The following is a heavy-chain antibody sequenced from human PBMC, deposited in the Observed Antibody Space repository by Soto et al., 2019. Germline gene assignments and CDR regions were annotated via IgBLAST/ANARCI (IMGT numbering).Heavy chain of an antibody. D-gene: IGHD2-8*01. CDR3: ARGRVLMVYAPDDYCGMDV. J-gene: IGHJ6*02. CDR2: MNPNSGNT. CDR1: GYTFTSYD. Sequence: ASVKVSCKASGYTFTSYDINWVRQATGQGLEWMGWMNPNSGNTGYAQKFQGRVTMTRNTSISTAYMELSSLRSEDTAVYYCARGRVLMVYAPDDYCGMDVWGQGTTVTVSS. V-gene: IGHV1-8*01.